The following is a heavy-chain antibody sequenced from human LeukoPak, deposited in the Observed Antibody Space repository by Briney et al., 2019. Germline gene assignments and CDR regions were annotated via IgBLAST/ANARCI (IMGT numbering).Heavy chain of an antibody. J-gene: IGHJ4*02. CDR2: INHSGST. CDR3: ARRQLTGQYYFDY. Sequence: PSETLSPTCAVDGGPLSGYYWSWIRQPPGKGLEWIGEINHSGSTNYNPSLKSRVTISVDTSKNQFSLKLSSVTAADTAVYYCARRQLTGQYYFDYWGQGTLVTVSS. D-gene: IGHD7-27*01. CDR1: GGPLSGYY. V-gene: IGHV4-34*01.